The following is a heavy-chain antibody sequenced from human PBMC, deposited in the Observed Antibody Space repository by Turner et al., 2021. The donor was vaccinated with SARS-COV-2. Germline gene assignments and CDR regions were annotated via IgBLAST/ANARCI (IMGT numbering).Heavy chain of an antibody. Sequence: QVQLQASGPGLVRPSETLSLPCPVPGGSISSKSWSWIRQSPGRGLEWIGYFYKIGSIDYNPTLRSRVTISVDTSKNQLSLKLISMTAADTAVYYCARHQGATSGYDHGMNVWGQGTAVIVSS. CDR3: ARHQGATSGYDHGMNV. J-gene: IGHJ6*02. D-gene: IGHD1-1*01. V-gene: IGHV4-59*08. CDR2: FYKIGSI. CDR1: GGSISSKS.